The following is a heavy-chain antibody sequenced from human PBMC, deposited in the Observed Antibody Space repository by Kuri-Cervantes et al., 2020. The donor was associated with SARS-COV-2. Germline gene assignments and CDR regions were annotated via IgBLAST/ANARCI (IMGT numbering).Heavy chain of an antibody. CDR2: ISAYNGNT. D-gene: IGHD3-10*01. J-gene: IGHJ4*02. CDR1: GYTFTSYG. V-gene: IGHV1-18*01. CDR3: ARVGSGSSYEFDY. Sequence: ASVKVSCKASGYTFTSYGISWVRQAPGQGLEWIGWISAYNGNTNYSQKLQGRVTMTTDTSTSTAYMELSSLRSEDTALYYCARVGSGSSYEFDYWGQGTLVTVSS.